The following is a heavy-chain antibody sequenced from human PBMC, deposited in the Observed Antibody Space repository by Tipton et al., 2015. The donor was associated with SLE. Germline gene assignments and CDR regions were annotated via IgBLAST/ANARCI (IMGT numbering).Heavy chain of an antibody. CDR3: ARDDGDNDGLNWFDP. V-gene: IGHV1-2*02. CDR1: GYTFTDYY. D-gene: IGHD4-17*01. Sequence: QVQLVQSGAEVKKPGASVKVSCKTSGYTFTDYYIHWVRQAPGQGLEWMGWINPDTGGANYAQKFQGRVTMTRDTSISTVYMEVRSDDSAVYYCARDDGDNDGLNWFDPWGQGTLVTVSS. CDR2: INPDTGGA. J-gene: IGHJ5*02.